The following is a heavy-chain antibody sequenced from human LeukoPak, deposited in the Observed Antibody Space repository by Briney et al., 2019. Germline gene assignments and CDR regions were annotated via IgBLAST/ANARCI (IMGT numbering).Heavy chain of an antibody. CDR3: SRGIIGGYDFDY. CDR1: GYTFTGYY. Sequence: ASVKVSCKASGYTFTGYYVHWVRRAAGQGLEWMGWINSNSGATNYAQKFKDRVTMTRDTSISAAYMELSRLRSDDTATYYCSRGIIGGYDFDYWGQGSLVTVSS. D-gene: IGHD5-12*01. J-gene: IGHJ4*02. V-gene: IGHV1-2*02. CDR2: INSNSGAT.